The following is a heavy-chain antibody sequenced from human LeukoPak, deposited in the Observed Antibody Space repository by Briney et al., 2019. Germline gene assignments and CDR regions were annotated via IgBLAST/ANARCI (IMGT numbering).Heavy chain of an antibody. Sequence: GASVKVSCKASGYTFTGYYMHWVRQAPGQGLEWMGWINPNSGGTNYAQKFQGRVTMTRDTSMSTAYMELSRLRSDDTAVYYCAREYRIAAAGNFDYWGQGTLVTVSS. CDR2: INPNSGGT. CDR1: GYTFTGYY. J-gene: IGHJ4*01. D-gene: IGHD6-13*01. V-gene: IGHV1-2*02. CDR3: AREYRIAAAGNFDY.